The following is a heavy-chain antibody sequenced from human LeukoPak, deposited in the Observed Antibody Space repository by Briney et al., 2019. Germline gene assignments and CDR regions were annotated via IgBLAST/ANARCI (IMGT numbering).Heavy chain of an antibody. V-gene: IGHV4-59*01. CDR1: GGSITSYY. J-gene: IGHJ4*02. CDR2: IYYSGST. Sequence: SETLSLTCSVSGGSITSYYWSWIRQPPGKGLEWIGYIYYSGSTNYNPSLKSRVTIAVDTSKNQFSLKLSSVTAADTAVYYCARGGIAAAALVRLDYWGQGTQVTVSS. D-gene: IGHD6-13*01. CDR3: ARGGIAAAALVRLDY.